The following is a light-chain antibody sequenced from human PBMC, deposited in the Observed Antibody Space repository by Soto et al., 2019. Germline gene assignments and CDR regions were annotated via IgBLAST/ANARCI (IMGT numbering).Light chain of an antibody. Sequence: DIQMTQSPSSLSASVGDRVTITCRASQGISNYLAWYQQKPGKVPKLLIYAASTLQSGVPSRFSGSGSRTHFTPTISRLQPDYVATYYYQQYNCPPLTFGRGPQVEIK. CDR2: AAS. CDR3: QQYNCPPLT. CDR1: QGISNY. V-gene: IGKV1-27*01. J-gene: IGKJ4*01.